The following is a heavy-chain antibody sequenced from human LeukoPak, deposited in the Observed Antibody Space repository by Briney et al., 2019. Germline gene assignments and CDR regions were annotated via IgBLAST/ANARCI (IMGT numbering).Heavy chain of an antibody. CDR1: GFSFSSYS. CDR3: ARVRQSPQIQRYYDYMAV. CDR2: ISSSSSTI. V-gene: IGHV3-48*04. D-gene: IGHD5-24*01. Sequence: GGSLRLSCVASGFSFSSYSTKWVRQAPGKGWEGVSYISSSSSTIYYADSAKGRFTVSRDNAKNSVYLQMNSLRAEDTAVYYCARVRQSPQIQRYYDYMAVWGKGTTVTVSS. J-gene: IGHJ6*03.